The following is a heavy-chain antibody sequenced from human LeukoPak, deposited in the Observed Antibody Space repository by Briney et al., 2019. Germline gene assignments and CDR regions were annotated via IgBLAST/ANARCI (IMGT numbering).Heavy chain of an antibody. D-gene: IGHD1-26*01. V-gene: IGHV1-46*04. CDR1: GYTFSSYY. J-gene: IGHJ4*02. CDR2: IKPSDGST. CDR3: ATGELLQMGNDY. Sequence: GASVTVSCKASGYTFSSYYIHWVRQAPGQGLEWMGIIKPSDGSTSYGQKLQGRVTMTRDMSTSTVYMELSSLRSGDTAVYYCATGELLQMGNDYWGQGTLVTVSS.